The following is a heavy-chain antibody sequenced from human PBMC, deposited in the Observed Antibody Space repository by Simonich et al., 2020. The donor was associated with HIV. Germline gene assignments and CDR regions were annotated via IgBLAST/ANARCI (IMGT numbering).Heavy chain of an antibody. J-gene: IGHJ5*02. V-gene: IGHV4-38-2*02. Sequence: QVQLQESGPGLVKPSETLSLTCAVSGYSISSGYYWGWIRQPPGKGLEWIGSIYHSGSTYYNPSLKSRVTISVDTSKNQFSLKLSSVTAADTAVYYCARDYYDSSGDNHFDPWGQGTLVTVSS. CDR1: GYSISSGYY. CDR3: ARDYYDSSGDNHFDP. CDR2: IYHSGST. D-gene: IGHD3-22*01.